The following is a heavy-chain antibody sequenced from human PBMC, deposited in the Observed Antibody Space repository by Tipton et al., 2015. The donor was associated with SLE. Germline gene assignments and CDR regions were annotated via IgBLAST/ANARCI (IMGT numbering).Heavy chain of an antibody. CDR3: AKDMYDDFCSGGDMLV. Sequence: RSLRLSCAASGFTFDDYAMHWVRQAPGKGLEWVSGISWNSGSIGYADSVKGRFTISRDNAKNSLYLQMNSLRAEDTALYYCAKDMYDDFCSGGDMLVWGKAATVTVPS. CDR2: ISWNSGSI. D-gene: IGHD3-3*01. CDR1: GFTFDDYA. J-gene: IGHJ6*03. V-gene: IGHV3-9*01.